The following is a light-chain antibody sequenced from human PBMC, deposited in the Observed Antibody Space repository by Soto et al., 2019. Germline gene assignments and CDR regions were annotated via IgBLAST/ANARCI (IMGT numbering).Light chain of an antibody. J-gene: IGKJ5*01. CDR2: EST. V-gene: IGKV3-11*01. Sequence: VLTQSPATLSLSPGERATLSCRASHSIHTSLAWYQQKSGKPPRLVIYESTLRANGVPDRFGGSRSGTEFTLTINSLEPEDFAVYYCQQRNVWPTITFGQGTRLEIK. CDR1: HSIHTS. CDR3: QQRNVWPTIT.